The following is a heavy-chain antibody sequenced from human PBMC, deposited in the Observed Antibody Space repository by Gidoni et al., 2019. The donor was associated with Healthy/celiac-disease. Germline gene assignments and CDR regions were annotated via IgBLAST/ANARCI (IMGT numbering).Heavy chain of an antibody. V-gene: IGHV3-21*01. J-gene: IGHJ4*02. Sequence: EVQLVESGGGLVKPGGSMRLSCAASGFTFSSYSMNWVRQAPGMGLAWFSSIVSSSSYIYYADSVKGRFTISRDNAKNSLYLQMNSLRAEDTAVYYCARVATYYYDSSGYFNSYYFDYWGQGTLVTVSS. D-gene: IGHD3-22*01. CDR1: GFTFSSYS. CDR3: ARVATYYYDSSGYFNSYYFDY. CDR2: IVSSSSYI.